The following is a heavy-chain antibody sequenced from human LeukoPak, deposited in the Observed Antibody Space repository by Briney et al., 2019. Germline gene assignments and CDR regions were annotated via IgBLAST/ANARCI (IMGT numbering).Heavy chain of an antibody. V-gene: IGHV4-4*07. Sequence: SETLSLICTVSGGSITAHSWNWIRQTAGKGLEWIGRIHGNGSTNYNPSLKSRVTMSLDTSKSQFSLKLPSVTAADTALYYCARDMVSTWPYFYSYYYMDVWGQGTTVAVSS. J-gene: IGHJ6*03. CDR2: IHGNGST. CDR3: ARDMVSTWPYFYSYYYMDV. CDR1: GGSITAHS. D-gene: IGHD6-13*01.